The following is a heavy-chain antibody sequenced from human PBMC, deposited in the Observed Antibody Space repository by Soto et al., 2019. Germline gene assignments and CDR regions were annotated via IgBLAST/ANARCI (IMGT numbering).Heavy chain of an antibody. Sequence: GGSLRLSCAASGFTFSSYAMHWVRQAPGKGLEWVAVISYDGSNKYYADSVKGRFTISRDNSKNTLYLQMNSLRAEDTAVYYCARVLFPQGQWLVPHFDYWGQGTLVTVS. D-gene: IGHD6-19*01. CDR1: GFTFSSYA. CDR3: ARVLFPQGQWLVPHFDY. V-gene: IGHV3-30-3*01. J-gene: IGHJ4*02. CDR2: ISYDGSNK.